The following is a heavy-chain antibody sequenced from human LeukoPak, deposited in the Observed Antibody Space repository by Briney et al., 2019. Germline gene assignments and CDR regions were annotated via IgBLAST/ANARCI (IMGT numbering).Heavy chain of an antibody. J-gene: IGHJ5*02. CDR2: SSHTGDIT. Sequence: SETLSLTCAVYGGSFSNHYWTWIRQTPGRGYEWIGESSHTGDITGYNPSLKGRATIFVDSSKKQFSLRVTSVTAADTGIYYCVRGPAAIARPCDTWGPETAVTVSS. V-gene: IGHV4-34*01. D-gene: IGHD2-21*01. CDR3: VRGPAAIARPCDT. CDR1: GGSFSNHY.